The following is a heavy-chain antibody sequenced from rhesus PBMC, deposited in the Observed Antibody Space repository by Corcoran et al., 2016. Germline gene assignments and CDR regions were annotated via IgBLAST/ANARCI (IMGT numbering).Heavy chain of an antibody. J-gene: IGHJ4*01. Sequence: QLQLQESGPGLVKPSETLSVTCAVSGGSISSRFWNWIRQAPGKVLEWIGYIYGSGSSTNYNPSLKSRVTISKDMSKNQFSLKLTAVTAADTAVYYCARHGLTGGFDYWGQGVLVTVSS. D-gene: IGHD7-45*01. V-gene: IGHV4-169*01. CDR3: ARHGLTGGFDY. CDR2: IYGSGSST. CDR1: GGSISSRF.